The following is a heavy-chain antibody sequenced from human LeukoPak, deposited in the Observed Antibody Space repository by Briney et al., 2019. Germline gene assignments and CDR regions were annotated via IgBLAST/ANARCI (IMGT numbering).Heavy chain of an antibody. CDR1: GFTFSDYY. J-gene: IGHJ4*02. D-gene: IGHD3-16*01. V-gene: IGHV3-23*01. Sequence: GGSLRLSCAASGFTFSDYYMSWVRQAPGKGLEWVSAISGSGGSTYYADSVKGRFTISRDNSKNTLYLQMNSLRAEDTAVYYCAKDALGGDYFDYWGQGTLVTVSS. CDR2: ISGSGGST. CDR3: AKDALGGDYFDY.